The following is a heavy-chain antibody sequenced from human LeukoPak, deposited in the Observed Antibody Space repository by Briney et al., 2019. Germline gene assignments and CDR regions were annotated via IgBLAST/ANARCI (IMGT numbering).Heavy chain of an antibody. CDR2: ITSSNNYI. J-gene: IGHJ6*03. CDR3: ARGEFGDYYYFYMDV. CDR1: GFTFSSYS. V-gene: IGHV3-21*01. D-gene: IGHD2/OR15-2a*01. Sequence: GGSLRLSCAASGFTFSSYSLNWVRQAPGKGLEWVSSITSSNNYIYYGDSVKGRFTISRDDAKNSLFLQMNSLRAEDTATYYCARGEFGDYYYFYMDVWGKGTTVTVSS.